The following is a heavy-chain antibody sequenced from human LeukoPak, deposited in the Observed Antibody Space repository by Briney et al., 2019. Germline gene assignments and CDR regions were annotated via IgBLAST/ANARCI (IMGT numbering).Heavy chain of an antibody. CDR1: GFTFSSYA. CDR2: ISGSGGST. CDR3: ASWVGIAVSGHFDH. J-gene: IGHJ4*02. V-gene: IGHV3-23*01. Sequence: GGSLRLSCAASGFTFSSYAMSWVRQAPGKGLEWVSAISGSGGSTYYADSVRGRFTISRDTSKNTVFLRMNSLRVEDTAMYYCASWVGIAVSGHFDHWAQGTLVTVSS. D-gene: IGHD6-19*01.